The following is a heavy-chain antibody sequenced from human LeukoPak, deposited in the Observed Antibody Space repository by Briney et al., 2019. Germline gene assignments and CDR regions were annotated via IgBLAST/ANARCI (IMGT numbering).Heavy chain of an antibody. D-gene: IGHD3-10*01. Sequence: PSETLSLTCAVYGESFSGYYWTWIRQPPGKGLEWIGEINHSGSTNYNPSLKSRVTISVDTSKNQFSLKLSSVTAADTAVYYCARLTAGKSLRNYYYMDVWGKGTTVTISS. CDR2: INHSGST. CDR3: ARLTAGKSLRNYYYMDV. J-gene: IGHJ6*03. CDR1: GESFSGYY. V-gene: IGHV4-34*01.